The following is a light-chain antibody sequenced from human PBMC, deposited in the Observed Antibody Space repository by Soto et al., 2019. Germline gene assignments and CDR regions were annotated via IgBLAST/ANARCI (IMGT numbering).Light chain of an antibody. V-gene: IGLV2-18*02. CDR1: SSDVGKYDR. Sequence: QSVLNQPPSVSGSPGQSVTISCTGTSSDVGKYDRVSWYQQPPGTAPKLIIYEVTNRPSGVPARFSGSKSGNTASLTISGLQAEDEAEYYCSSYTSSSRYVFGTGTKVTVL. CDR2: EVT. CDR3: SSYTSSSRYV. J-gene: IGLJ1*01.